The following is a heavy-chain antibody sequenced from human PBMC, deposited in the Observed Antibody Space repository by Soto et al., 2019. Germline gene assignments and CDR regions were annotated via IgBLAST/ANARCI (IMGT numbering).Heavy chain of an antibody. Sequence: GESLKIFCKGSGYSFTSDWISWVRQMPGKGLEWMGRIDPSDSYTNYSPSFQGHVTISADKSISTAYLQWSSLKASDTAMYYCARFPPHWHDFDTWGQGTMVTVSS. CDR3: ARFPPHWHDFDT. J-gene: IGHJ3*02. CDR2: IDPSDSYT. CDR1: GYSFTSDW. V-gene: IGHV5-10-1*01.